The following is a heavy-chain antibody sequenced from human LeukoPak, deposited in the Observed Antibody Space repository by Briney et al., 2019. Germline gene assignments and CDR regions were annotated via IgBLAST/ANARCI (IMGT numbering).Heavy chain of an antibody. CDR3: ARATFTMTRNAFDI. CDR2: IYTSGST. J-gene: IGHJ3*02. D-gene: IGHD3-22*01. V-gene: IGHV4-4*07. CDR1: GGSISSYY. Sequence: SEILSLTCTVSGGSISSYYWSWIRQPAGRGLEWIGRIYTSGSTNYNPSLKSRVTMSVDTSKNQFSLKLSSVTAADTAVYYCARATFTMTRNAFDIWGQGTMVTVSS.